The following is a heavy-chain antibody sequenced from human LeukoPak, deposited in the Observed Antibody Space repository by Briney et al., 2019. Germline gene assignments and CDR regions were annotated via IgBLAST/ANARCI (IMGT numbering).Heavy chain of an antibody. CDR1: GYNFYDYW. D-gene: IGHD3-22*01. CDR2: IYGGDSET. J-gene: IGHJ4*02. Sequence: RGESLKTSCQGSGYNFYDYWIGWVRQRPRKGLEWMGIIYGGDSETRYSPAFQGQVTISGDKSIRTAYLQWSRLRASDTAIYYCATGMYYYEASGYPFDNWGQGTLVTVSS. V-gene: IGHV5-51*01. CDR3: ATGMYYYEASGYPFDN.